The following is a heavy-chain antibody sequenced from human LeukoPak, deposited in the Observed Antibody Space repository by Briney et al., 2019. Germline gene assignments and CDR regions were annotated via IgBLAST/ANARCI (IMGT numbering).Heavy chain of an antibody. D-gene: IGHD5-24*01. J-gene: IGHJ6*02. CDR1: GFTFSIYS. CDR3: ARDRLATAYSYYYGMDV. CDR2: ISTSSSYI. V-gene: IGHV3-21*01. Sequence: GGSLRLSCAASGFTFSIYSMNWVRQAPGKGLEWVSSISTSSSYIYYADSVKGRFTVSRENAKSSLFLQMNGLRAEDTAMYYCARDRLATAYSYYYGMDVWGQGTTVTVSS.